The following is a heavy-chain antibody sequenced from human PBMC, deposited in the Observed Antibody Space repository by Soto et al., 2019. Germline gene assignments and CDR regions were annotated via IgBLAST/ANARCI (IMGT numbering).Heavy chain of an antibody. D-gene: IGHD6-6*01. J-gene: IGHJ6*02. V-gene: IGHV1-69*13. CDR1: GGTFSSYA. CDR3: ARAYSSSSLNHLYYYYYGMDV. Sequence: GASVKVSCKASGGTFSSYAISWVRQAPGQGLEWMGGIIPIFGTANYAQKFQGRVTITADESTSTAYMELSSLRSEDTAVYYCARAYSSSSLNHLYYYYYGMDVWGQGTTVTVSS. CDR2: IIPIFGTA.